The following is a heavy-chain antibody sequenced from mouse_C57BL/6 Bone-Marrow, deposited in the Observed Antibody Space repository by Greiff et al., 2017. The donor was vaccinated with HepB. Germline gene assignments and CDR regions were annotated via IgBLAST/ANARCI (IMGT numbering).Heavy chain of an antibody. Sequence: QVQLKQSGAELARPGASVKMSCKASGYTFTSYTMPWVKQRPGQGLEWIGYINPSSGYTKYNQKFKDKATLTADKSSSTAYMQLSSLTSEDSAVYYCARNMVKGFAYWGQGTLVTVSA. V-gene: IGHV1-4*01. CDR2: INPSSGYT. CDR3: ARNMVKGFAY. D-gene: IGHD2-2*01. CDR1: GYTFTSYT. J-gene: IGHJ3*01.